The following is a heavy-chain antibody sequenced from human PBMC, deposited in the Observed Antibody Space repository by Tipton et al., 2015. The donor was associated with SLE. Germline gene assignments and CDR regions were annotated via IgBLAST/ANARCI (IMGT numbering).Heavy chain of an antibody. CDR1: GFTVSDNH. Sequence: QLVQSGGGLVQPGGSLRLSCAASGFTVSDNHMAWVRQAPGKGLVWVSRINSDGSKIDYADSVKGRFTISRDNAKNAMYLHMYSLRAEDTAIYYCIRERIAVATFDDWGQGTLVTVSS. D-gene: IGHD6-19*01. J-gene: IGHJ4*02. CDR3: IRERIAVATFDD. CDR2: INSDGSKI. V-gene: IGHV3-74*01.